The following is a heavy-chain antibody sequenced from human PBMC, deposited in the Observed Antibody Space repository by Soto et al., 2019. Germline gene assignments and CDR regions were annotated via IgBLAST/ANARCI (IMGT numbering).Heavy chain of an antibody. D-gene: IGHD6-6*01. CDR1: GYTFTSYY. Sequence: ASVTVSCTASGYTFTSYYMHWVRQAPGQGLEWMGIINPSGGSTSYAQKFQGRVTMTRDTSTSTVYMELSSLRSEDTAVYYCARDPSLAAPAYYYGMDVWGQGTTVTVSS. CDR3: ARDPSLAAPAYYYGMDV. J-gene: IGHJ6*02. V-gene: IGHV1-46*01. CDR2: INPSGGST.